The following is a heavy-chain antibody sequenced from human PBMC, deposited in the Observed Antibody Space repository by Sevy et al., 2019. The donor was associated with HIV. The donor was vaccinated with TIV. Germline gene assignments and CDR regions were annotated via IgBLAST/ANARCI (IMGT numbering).Heavy chain of an antibody. CDR1: GYTFTGYY. D-gene: IGHD3-22*01. Sequence: ASVKVSCKASGYTFTGYYMHWVRQAPGQGLEWMGWINPNSGGTNYAQKFQGRVTMTRDTSISTAYMELSRLRSDDTAVYYCVRSGRTYYYDSSGYYYAYDYWGQGTLVTVSS. V-gene: IGHV1-2*02. CDR3: VRSGRTYYYDSSGYYYAYDY. CDR2: INPNSGGT. J-gene: IGHJ4*02.